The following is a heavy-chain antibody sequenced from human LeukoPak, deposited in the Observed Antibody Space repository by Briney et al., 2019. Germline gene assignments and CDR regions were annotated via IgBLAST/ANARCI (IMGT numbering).Heavy chain of an antibody. CDR1: GGSISSGGYY. CDR3: AREIRAYGDSSVYFDY. CDR2: IYYSGST. Sequence: SETLSLTCTVSGGSISSGGYYWSWIRQHPGKGLEWIGYIYYSGSTYYNPSLKSRVTISVDTSKNQFSLKLSSVTAADTAVYYCAREIRAYGDSSVYFDYWGQGTLVTVSS. D-gene: IGHD4-17*01. J-gene: IGHJ4*02. V-gene: IGHV4-31*03.